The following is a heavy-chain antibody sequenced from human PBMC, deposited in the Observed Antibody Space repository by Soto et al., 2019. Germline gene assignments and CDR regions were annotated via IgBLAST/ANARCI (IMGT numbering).Heavy chain of an antibody. D-gene: IGHD3-10*01. CDR3: ARARLSNGEPNIYFVYGLDV. V-gene: IGHV1-69*01. CDR2: IIPLFRKT. CDR1: GDMFRNSA. J-gene: IGHJ6*02. Sequence: QVQLVQSGAEVKRPGSSVKVSCKASGDMFRNSAFTWVRQAPGQGLAWMGVIIPLFRKTDVAQKFQGRVNLTADESTSRIYMEVYRLASEDTAVYYCARARLSNGEPNIYFVYGLDVWGQGTTITVSS.